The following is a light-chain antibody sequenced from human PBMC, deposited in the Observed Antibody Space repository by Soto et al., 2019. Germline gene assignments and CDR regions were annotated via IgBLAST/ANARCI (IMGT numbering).Light chain of an antibody. V-gene: IGLV1-44*01. CDR2: SNN. CDR3: APGDDSLNGVV. Sequence: QSVLTQPPSASGTPGQRVTISCSGSSSNIESNTVNWYQQLPGTAPKLLIYSNNQRPSGVPDRFSDSQSGTSASLAISGLQSEDEAEYYCAPGDDSLNGVVFVGGTKVTVL. J-gene: IGLJ2*01. CDR1: SSNIESNT.